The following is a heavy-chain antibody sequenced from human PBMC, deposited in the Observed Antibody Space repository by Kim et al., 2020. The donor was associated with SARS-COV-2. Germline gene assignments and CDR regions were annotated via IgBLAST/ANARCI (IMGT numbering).Heavy chain of an antibody. Sequence: SETLSLTCAVSGGSISSGGYSWSWIRQPPGKGLEWIGYIYHSGSTYYNPSLKSRVTISVDRSKNQFSLKLSSVTAADTAVYYCARGPFCGGDCYDSYEDAVSVYFQHWGQGTLVTVSS. D-gene: IGHD2-21*02. V-gene: IGHV4-30-2*01. CDR3: ARGPFCGGDCYDSYEDAVSVYFQH. CDR2: IYHSGST. J-gene: IGHJ1*01. CDR1: GGSISSGGYS.